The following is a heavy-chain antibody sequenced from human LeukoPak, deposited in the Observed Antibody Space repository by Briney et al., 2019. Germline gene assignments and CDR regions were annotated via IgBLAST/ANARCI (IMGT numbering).Heavy chain of an antibody. Sequence: ASVKVSCKASGYTFTSYDINWVRQATGQGLEWMGWMNPNSGNTGYAQKFQGRVTMTRNTSISTAYMELSSLRSEDTAVYYCARLPKSYDFWSGYYHGGYYYYGMDVWGQGTTDTVSS. J-gene: IGHJ6*02. CDR2: MNPNSGNT. D-gene: IGHD3-3*01. CDR1: GYTFTSYD. CDR3: ARLPKSYDFWSGYYHGGYYYYGMDV. V-gene: IGHV1-8*01.